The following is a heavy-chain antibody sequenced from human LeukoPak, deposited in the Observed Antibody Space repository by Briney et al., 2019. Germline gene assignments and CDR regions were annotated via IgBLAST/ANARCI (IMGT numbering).Heavy chain of an antibody. CDR2: IWYDGSNK. J-gene: IGHJ4*02. CDR3: AKDLSWGGYNL. CDR1: GFTFSSYG. D-gene: IGHD5-24*01. Sequence: GGSLRLSCAASGFTFSSYGMHWVRQAPGKGLEWVAVIWYDGSNKYYAASVKGRFTISRNNSKNTLYLQMNSLRAEDTAVYYCAKDLSWGGYNLWGQGTLVTVSS. V-gene: IGHV3-33*06.